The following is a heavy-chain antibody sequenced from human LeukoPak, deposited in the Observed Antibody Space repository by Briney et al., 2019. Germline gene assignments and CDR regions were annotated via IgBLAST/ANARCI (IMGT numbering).Heavy chain of an antibody. CDR1: GGSISSYY. CDR2: IYYSGST. J-gene: IGHJ4*02. Sequence: SETLSLTCTVSGGSISSYYWSWIRQPPGKGLEWIGYIYYSGSTNHNPSLKSRVTISVDTSKSQFSLKLSSVTAADTAVYYCAAGYSGYDAVDYWGQGTLVTVSS. CDR3: AAGYSGYDAVDY. V-gene: IGHV4-59*01. D-gene: IGHD5-12*01.